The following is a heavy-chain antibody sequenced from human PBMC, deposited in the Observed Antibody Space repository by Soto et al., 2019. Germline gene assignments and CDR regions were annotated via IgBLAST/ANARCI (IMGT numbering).Heavy chain of an antibody. CDR2: INHSGST. Sequence: QVQLQQWGAGLLKPSETLSLTCAVYGGSFSGYYWSWIRQPPGKGLEWIGEINHSGSTNYNPSLKSRVTISVDTSKNQFSLKLSSVTAADMAVYYCARDRRLITMVRGVSLWFDPWGQGTLVTVSS. V-gene: IGHV4-34*01. CDR1: GGSFSGYY. D-gene: IGHD3-10*01. J-gene: IGHJ5*02. CDR3: ARDRRLITMVRGVSLWFDP.